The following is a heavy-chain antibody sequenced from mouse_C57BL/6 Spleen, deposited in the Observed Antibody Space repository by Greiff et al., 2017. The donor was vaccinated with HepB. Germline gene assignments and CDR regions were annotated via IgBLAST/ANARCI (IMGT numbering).Heavy chain of an antibody. CDR2: INPSNGGT. CDR1: GYTFTSYW. V-gene: IGHV1-53*01. Sequence: QLQQPGTELVKPGASVKLSCKASGYTFTSYWMHWVKQRPGQGLEWIGNINPSNGGTNYNEKFKSKATLTVDKSSSTAYMQLSSLTSEDSAVYYCARGPLTGPYYFDYWGQGTTLTVSS. D-gene: IGHD4-1*01. J-gene: IGHJ2*01. CDR3: ARGPLTGPYYFDY.